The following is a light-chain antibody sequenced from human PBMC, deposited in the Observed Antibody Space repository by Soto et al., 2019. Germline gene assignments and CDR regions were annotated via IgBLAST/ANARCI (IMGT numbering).Light chain of an antibody. CDR2: GAS. CDR3: QQHYNWHTST. CDR1: QSVSSN. V-gene: IGKV3-15*01. Sequence: EIVMTQSPATLSVSPGERATLSCRASQSVSSNLAWYQQKPGQAPRLLMYGASTRATGIPDRFSGSGTGTEFTLTISSRQSDDFAVHACQQHYNWHTSTFGHGTKVEVK. J-gene: IGKJ1*01.